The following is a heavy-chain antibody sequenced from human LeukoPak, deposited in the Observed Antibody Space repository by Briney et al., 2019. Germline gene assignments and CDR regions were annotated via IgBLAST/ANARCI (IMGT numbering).Heavy chain of an antibody. Sequence: SVKVSCKASGGTFSSYAISWVRQAPGQGLEWMGRIIPIFGTANYAQKSQGRVTITTDESTSTAYMELSSLRSEDTAVYYCAREGFWSGYYTYNWFDPWGQGTLVTVSS. V-gene: IGHV1-69*05. CDR2: IIPIFGTA. J-gene: IGHJ5*02. CDR1: GGTFSSYA. CDR3: AREGFWSGYYTYNWFDP. D-gene: IGHD3-3*01.